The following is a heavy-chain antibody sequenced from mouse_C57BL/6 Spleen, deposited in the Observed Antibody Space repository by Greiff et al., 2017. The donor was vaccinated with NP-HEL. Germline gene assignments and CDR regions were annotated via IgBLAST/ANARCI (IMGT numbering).Heavy chain of an antibody. J-gene: IGHJ4*01. CDR1: GYTFTSYW. Sequence: VQLQQSGAELAKPGASVKLSCKASGYTFTSYWMHWVKQRPGPGLEWIGYINPSSGYTKYNQKFKDKATLTADNSSSTAYMQLRSLTYEDSAVYYCARSLSTMVTTCAMDYWGQGTSVTVSS. D-gene: IGHD2-2*01. CDR3: ARSLSTMVTTCAMDY. V-gene: IGHV1-7*01. CDR2: INPSSGYT.